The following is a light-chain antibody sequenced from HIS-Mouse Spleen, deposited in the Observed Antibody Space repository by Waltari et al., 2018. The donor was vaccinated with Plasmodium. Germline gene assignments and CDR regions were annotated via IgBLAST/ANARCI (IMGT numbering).Light chain of an antibody. CDR1: SSNIGSTY. CDR2: RNN. CDR3: AAWDDSLSGRV. J-gene: IGLJ3*02. V-gene: IGLV1-47*01. Sequence: QSVLTQPPSASGTPGQRVTISCSGSSSNIGSTYVYWYQQLPGTAPKRLISRNNQGPSGVADRFSGSKSGTSASLAISGLRSEDEADYYCAAWDDSLSGRVFGGGTKLTVL.